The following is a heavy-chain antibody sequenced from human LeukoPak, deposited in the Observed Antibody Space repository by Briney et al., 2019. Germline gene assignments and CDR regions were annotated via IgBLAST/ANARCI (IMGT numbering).Heavy chain of an antibody. J-gene: IGHJ6*03. CDR1: GYTFNRYD. V-gene: IGHV1-8*01. CDR2: VNPNSGNT. D-gene: IGHD3-9*01. CDR3: ARGSNYNILTGYYIGPYYMDV. Sequence: GASVKVSCKASGYTFNRYDINWVRQASGQGLEWMGWVNPNSGNTGYAQRFQGRVTMTRNTSISTAYMELSSLKSEDTAVYYCARGSNYNILTGYYIGPYYMDVWGKGTTVTISS.